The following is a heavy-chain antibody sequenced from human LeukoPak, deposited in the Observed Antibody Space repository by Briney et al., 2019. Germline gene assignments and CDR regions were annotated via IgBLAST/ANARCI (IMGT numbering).Heavy chain of an antibody. Sequence: SETLSLTCTVSGGPITNYYWSWIRQPPGKGLEWIGYIHYSGSTKYKSSLESRVTILVNTSKNQFSSTLNPVTAAGPALEFRWRGKAVITRLRGLKPGYYFDYWGQGTLVTVSS. J-gene: IGHJ4*02. CDR3: WRGKAVITRLRGLKPGYYFDY. V-gene: IGHV4-59*08. CDR1: GGPITNYY. D-gene: IGHD3-10*01. CDR2: IHYSGST.